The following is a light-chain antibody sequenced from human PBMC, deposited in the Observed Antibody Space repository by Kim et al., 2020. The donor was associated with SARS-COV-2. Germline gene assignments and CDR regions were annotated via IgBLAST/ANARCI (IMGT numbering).Light chain of an antibody. V-gene: IGLV4-69*01. J-gene: IGLJ3*02. Sequence: GASVKLTCTLSSGHSTYAIAWHQQQPEKGPRYLMKVKSDGSHIKGDGIPERFSGSSSGAERYLTISSLQSEDEADYYCQSWGAGMVFGGGTQLTVL. CDR1: SGHSTYA. CDR3: QSWGAGMV. CDR2: VKSDGSH.